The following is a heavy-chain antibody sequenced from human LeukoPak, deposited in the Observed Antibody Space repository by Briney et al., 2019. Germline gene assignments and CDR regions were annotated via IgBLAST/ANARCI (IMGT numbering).Heavy chain of an antibody. Sequence: GGSLRLSCAASGFTFSGSSMNWVRQASGKGLEWVGRIGSKIDNYATAYVESVKGRFIISREDSKNTAYLQMNNLKTEDTAVYYCSSGHYGLDVWGQGTTVTVSS. V-gene: IGHV3-73*01. CDR1: GFTFSGSS. J-gene: IGHJ6*02. CDR2: IGSKIDNYAT. CDR3: SSGHYGLDV.